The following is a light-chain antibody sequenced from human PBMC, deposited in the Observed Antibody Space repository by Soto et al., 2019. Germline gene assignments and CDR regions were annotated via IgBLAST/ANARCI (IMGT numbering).Light chain of an antibody. CDR3: SSYTVSSTYV. V-gene: IGLV2-14*03. CDR2: DVN. Sequence: QSVLTQPASVSGSPGQSITISCTGTSRDIGGYNYVSWYRQHPGKAPQLMIYDVNNRPSGVSNRFSGSKSGNTASMTISGLRTEDEADYFCSSYTVSSTYVFGTGTKVTVL. CDR1: SRDIGGYNY. J-gene: IGLJ1*01.